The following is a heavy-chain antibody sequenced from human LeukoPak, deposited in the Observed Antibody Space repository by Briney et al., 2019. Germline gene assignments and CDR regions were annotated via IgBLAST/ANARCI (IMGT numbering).Heavy chain of an antibody. CDR1: GFTFSSYS. V-gene: IGHV3-48*04. CDR2: SSSSSSSI. J-gene: IGHJ4*02. CDR3: ARGSGVLGVSDY. D-gene: IGHD1-26*01. Sequence: GGSLRLSCVASGFTFSSYSMNWVRQAPGQGLEWISYSSSSSSSISYANSVKGRFTISRDNAKNSLFLQMNSLRVEDTAVYYCARGSGVLGVSDYWGQGTLVTVS.